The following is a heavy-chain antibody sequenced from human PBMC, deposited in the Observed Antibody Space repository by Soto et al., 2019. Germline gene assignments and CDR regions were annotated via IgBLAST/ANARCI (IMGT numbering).Heavy chain of an antibody. Sequence: GGSLRLSCAASGFTFSSYAMHWVRQAPGKGLEWVAVISYDGSNKYYADSVKGRFTISRDNSKNTLYLQMNSLRAEDTAVYYCARADAGGAFDIWGQGTMVTVSS. CDR1: GFTFSSYA. CDR3: ARADAGGAFDI. V-gene: IGHV3-30-3*01. D-gene: IGHD3-10*01. J-gene: IGHJ3*02. CDR2: ISYDGSNK.